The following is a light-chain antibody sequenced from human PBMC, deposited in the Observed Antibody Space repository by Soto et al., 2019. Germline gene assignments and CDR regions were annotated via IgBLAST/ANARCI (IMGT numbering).Light chain of an antibody. CDR1: SSYIRGYNY. Sequence: QSVLTQPASVSGSPGQSITISCTGTSSYIRGYNYVSWYQQHPGKAPKLMIYEVSNRPSGVSDRFSGSKSGTTASLTISGLQADDEGDYYCSSYTSSSTYVFVTGTKLTVL. CDR2: EVS. V-gene: IGLV2-14*01. CDR3: SSYTSSSTYV. J-gene: IGLJ1*01.